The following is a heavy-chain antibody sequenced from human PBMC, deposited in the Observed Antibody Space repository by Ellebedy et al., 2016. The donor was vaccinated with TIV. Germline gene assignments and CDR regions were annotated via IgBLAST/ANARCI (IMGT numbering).Heavy chain of an antibody. D-gene: IGHD6-19*01. J-gene: IGHJ5*02. CDR2: INPNSGGT. Sequence: ASVKVSXKASGYTFTSYAMHWVRQAPGQGLEWMGWINPNSGGTNYAQKFQGWVTMTRDTSISTAYMELSRLRSDDTAVYYCARSRSVALQFDPWGQGTLVTVSS. CDR1: GYTFTSYA. V-gene: IGHV1-2*04. CDR3: ARSRSVALQFDP.